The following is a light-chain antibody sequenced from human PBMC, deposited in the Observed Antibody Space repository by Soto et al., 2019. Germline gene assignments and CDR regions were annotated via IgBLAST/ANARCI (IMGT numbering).Light chain of an antibody. CDR2: EVS. V-gene: IGLV2-14*01. Sequence: QSVLTQPASVSGSPGQSIAISCTGTSSDVVTYKYVSWYQQHPGKAPKLMIYEVSIRPSGVSDRFSGSKSGNTASLTISGLLPEDEAYYYCCSYPGITTRVVFGGGTKLTVL. CDR3: CSYPGITTRVV. J-gene: IGLJ2*01. CDR1: SSDVVTYKY.